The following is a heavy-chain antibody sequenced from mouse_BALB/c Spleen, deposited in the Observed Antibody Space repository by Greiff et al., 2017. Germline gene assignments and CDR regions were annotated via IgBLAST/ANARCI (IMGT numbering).Heavy chain of an antibody. CDR1: GYTFTSYW. CDR2: INPSNGRT. Sequence: VQLQQSGAELVKPGASVKLSCKASGYTFTSYWMHWVKQRPGQGLEWIGEINPSNGRTNYNEKFKSKATLTVDKSSSTAYMQLSSLTSEDSAVYYCARGGYYRDYWGQGTTLTVSS. CDR3: ARGGYYRDY. J-gene: IGHJ2*01. V-gene: IGHV1S81*02.